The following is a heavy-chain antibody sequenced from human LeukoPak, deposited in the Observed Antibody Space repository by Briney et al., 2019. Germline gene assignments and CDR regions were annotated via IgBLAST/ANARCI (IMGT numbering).Heavy chain of an antibody. Sequence: AGSLRLSCAASGFTFRDYLMAWVRQGPGKGLEWVANIWPDGSDTYHVESVRGRFAISRDNDQNSLNLQMNGLRVADSAVYFCARWGVNAGLDRWGQGPLVIVSS. CDR3: ARWGVNAGLDR. V-gene: IGHV3-7*01. J-gene: IGHJ5*02. CDR1: GFTFRDYL. CDR2: IWPDGSDT. D-gene: IGHD3-10*01.